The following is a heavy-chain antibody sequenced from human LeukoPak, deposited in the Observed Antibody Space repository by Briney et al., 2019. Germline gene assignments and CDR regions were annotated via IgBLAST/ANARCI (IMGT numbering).Heavy chain of an antibody. V-gene: IGHV3-23*01. CDR1: GFTFSSYV. CDR3: AKARGATYGTYYFDY. D-gene: IGHD4/OR15-4a*01. CDR2: ISGSGGDT. J-gene: IGHJ4*02. Sequence: GGSLRLSCAASGFTFSSYVMNWVRQAPGKGLEWVSISGSGGDTYYADSVKGRFTISRDNSKNTLYLQMNSLRAEDTAVYYCAKARGATYGTYYFDYWGQGTLVTVSS.